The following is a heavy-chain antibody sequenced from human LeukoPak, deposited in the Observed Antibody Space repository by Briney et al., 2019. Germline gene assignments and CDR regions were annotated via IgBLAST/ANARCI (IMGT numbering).Heavy chain of an antibody. V-gene: IGHV3-43*02. D-gene: IGHD6-13*01. CDR1: GFTFDDYA. J-gene: IGHJ4*02. CDR2: ISGDGGST. CDR3: AKGAAAGNYFDY. Sequence: GGSLRLSYAASGFTFDDYAMHWVRQAPGKGLEWVSLISGDGGSTYYADSVKGRFTISRDSSKNSLYLQMNSLRTEDTALYYCAKGAAAGNYFDYWGQGTLVTVSS.